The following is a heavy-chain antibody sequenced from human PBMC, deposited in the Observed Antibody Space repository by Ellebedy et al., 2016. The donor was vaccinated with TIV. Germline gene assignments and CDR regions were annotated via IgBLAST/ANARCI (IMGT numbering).Heavy chain of an antibody. CDR3: ARGMTTVYYYYYMDV. J-gene: IGHJ6*03. CDR1: GGSFSGYY. CDR2: INHSGST. Sequence: GSLRLXCAVYGGSFSGYYWSWIRQPPGKGLEWIGEINHSGSTNYNPSLKSRVTISVDTSKNQFSLKLSSVTAADTAVYYCARGMTTVYYYYYMDVWGKGTTVTVSS. D-gene: IGHD4-11*01. V-gene: IGHV4-34*01.